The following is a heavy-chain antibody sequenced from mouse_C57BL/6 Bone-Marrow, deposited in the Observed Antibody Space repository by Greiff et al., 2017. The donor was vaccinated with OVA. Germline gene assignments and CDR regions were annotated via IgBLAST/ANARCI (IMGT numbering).Heavy chain of an antibody. V-gene: IGHV1-81*01. D-gene: IGHD1-1*01. J-gene: IGHJ3*01. CDR3: ARLFYYGSRAWFAY. CDR1: GYTFTSYG. CDR2: IYPRSGNT. Sequence: VKLQESGAELARPGASVKLSCKASGYTFTSYGISWVKQRTGQGLEWIGEIYPRSGNTYYNEKFKGKATLTADKSSSTAYMELRSLTSEDSAVYFCARLFYYGSRAWFAYWGQGTLVTVSA.